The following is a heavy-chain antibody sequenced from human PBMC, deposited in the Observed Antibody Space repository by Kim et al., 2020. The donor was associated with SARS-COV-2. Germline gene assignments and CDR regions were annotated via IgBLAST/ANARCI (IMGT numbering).Heavy chain of an antibody. D-gene: IGHD5-12*01. J-gene: IGHJ3*02. CDR3: ARDGYNNAFDI. V-gene: IGHV3-53*01. Sequence: YNATSGKGRFTISRDNSKNTLYLQMNSLRAEDTAVYYCARDGYNNAFDIWGQGTMVTVSS.